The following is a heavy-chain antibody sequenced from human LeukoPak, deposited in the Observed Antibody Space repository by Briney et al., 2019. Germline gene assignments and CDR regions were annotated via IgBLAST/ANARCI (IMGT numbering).Heavy chain of an antibody. CDR3: ARDLWDIVVEGDY. CDR2: ISSSGSTI. D-gene: IGHD2-2*01. Sequence: EPGGSLRLSCAASGFTFSNYYMSWIRQAPGKGLEWLSYISSSGSTIYYADSVKGRFTISRDNAKNSLYLQMNSLRAEDTAVYYCARDLWDIVVEGDYWGQGTLVTVSS. CDR1: GFTFSNYY. J-gene: IGHJ4*02. V-gene: IGHV3-11*01.